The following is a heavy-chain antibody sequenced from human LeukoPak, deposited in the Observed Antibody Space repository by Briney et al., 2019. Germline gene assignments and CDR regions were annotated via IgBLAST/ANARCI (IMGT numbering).Heavy chain of an antibody. CDR3: ARRFAVAGSSWFDP. V-gene: IGHV3-74*01. CDR2: INSDGGSR. CDR1: GFTFSIDW. D-gene: IGHD6-19*01. J-gene: IGHJ5*02. Sequence: GRSLRLSCAASGFTFSIDWMHWVRDVPGKGLGWVSRINSDGGSRSYVDSVMVRFTISRDNAKHTLYLQLASLRAEDTAVYYCARRFAVAGSSWFDPWAQGPLVSVS.